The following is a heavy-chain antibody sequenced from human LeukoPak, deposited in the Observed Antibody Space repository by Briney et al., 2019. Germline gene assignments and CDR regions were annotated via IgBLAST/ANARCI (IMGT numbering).Heavy chain of an antibody. J-gene: IGHJ4*02. CDR2: IYYSGST. CDR1: GGSISSYY. V-gene: IGHV4-59*08. Sequence: PSETLSLTCTISGGSISSYYWSWIRQPPGKGLEWIGYIYYSGSTNYNPSLKSRVTISVDTSKNQFSLKLSSVTAADTAVYYCATGYDYYDSSGSFDYWGQGTLVTVSS. CDR3: ATGYDYYDSSGSFDY. D-gene: IGHD3-22*01.